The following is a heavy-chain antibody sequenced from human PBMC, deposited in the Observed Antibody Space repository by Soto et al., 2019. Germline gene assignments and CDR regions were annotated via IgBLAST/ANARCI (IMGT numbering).Heavy chain of an antibody. Sequence: ASVKVSCKPSGGTFISLTISWVRQAPGQELEWMGWISAYNGNTNYAQKLQGRVTMTTDTSTSTAYMELRSLRSDDTAVYYCARDTGPYCISTSCYPKNYYYYYGMDVWGQGTTVTVSS. D-gene: IGHD2-2*01. CDR2: ISAYNGNT. J-gene: IGHJ6*02. CDR1: GGTFISLT. CDR3: ARDTGPYCISTSCYPKNYYYYYGMDV. V-gene: IGHV1-18*01.